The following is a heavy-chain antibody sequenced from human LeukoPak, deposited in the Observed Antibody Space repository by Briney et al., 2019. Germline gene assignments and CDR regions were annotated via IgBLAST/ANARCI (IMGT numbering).Heavy chain of an antibody. CDR2: INHSGST. V-gene: IGHV4-39*07. CDR3: ARASDIVVVPAANYGMDV. Sequence: PSETLSLTCTVSGGSISSGGYYWSWIRQPPGKGLEWIGEINHSGSTNYNPSLKSRVTISVDTSKNQFSLKLSSVTAADTAVYYCARASDIVVVPAANYGMDVWGQGTTVTVSS. J-gene: IGHJ6*02. CDR1: GGSISSGGYY. D-gene: IGHD2-2*01.